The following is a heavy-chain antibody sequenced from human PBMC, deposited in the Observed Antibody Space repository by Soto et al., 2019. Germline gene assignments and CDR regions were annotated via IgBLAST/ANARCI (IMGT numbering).Heavy chain of an antibody. CDR1: GSTFSSYA. V-gene: IGHV1-69*13. J-gene: IGHJ3*02. CDR2: IIPIFGTA. CDR3: ARGGAVAGTRPLDAFDI. Sequence: ASVKVSCKASGSTFSSYAISWVRQAPGQGLEWMGGIIPIFGTANYAQKFQGRVTITADESTSTAYMELSSLRSEDTAVYYCARGGAVAGTRPLDAFDIWGQGTMVTVSS. D-gene: IGHD6-19*01.